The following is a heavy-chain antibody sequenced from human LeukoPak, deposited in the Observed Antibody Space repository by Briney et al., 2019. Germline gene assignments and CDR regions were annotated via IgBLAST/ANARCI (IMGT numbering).Heavy chain of an antibody. D-gene: IGHD2-15*01. V-gene: IGHV4-61*02. J-gene: IGHJ4*02. CDR2: IYTSGST. Sequence: SETLSLTCTVSGGSISSGSYYWSWIRQPAGKGLEWIGRIYTSGSTNYNPSLKSRVTISVDTSKNQFSLKLSSVTAADTAVYYCARGPLGYCSGGSCYRGVRLDYWGQGTLVTVSS. CDR3: ARGPLGYCSGGSCYRGVRLDY. CDR1: GGSISSGSYY.